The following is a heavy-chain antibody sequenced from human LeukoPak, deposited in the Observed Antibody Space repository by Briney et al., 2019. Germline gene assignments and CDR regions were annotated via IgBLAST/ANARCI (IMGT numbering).Heavy chain of an antibody. V-gene: IGHV1-69*05. CDR1: GGTLSSYL. J-gene: IGHJ6*03. CDR3: ARDVKVVVPANYYYYMDV. CDR2: IIPIFGTA. D-gene: IGHD2-15*01. Sequence: ASVNVSCKASGGTLSSYLLSWLGPAPRQGLDWMGTIIPIFGTANYAQKFQGRVTITTDESTSTAYMELSSLRSEDTAVYYCARDVKVVVPANYYYYMDVWGKGTTVTVSS.